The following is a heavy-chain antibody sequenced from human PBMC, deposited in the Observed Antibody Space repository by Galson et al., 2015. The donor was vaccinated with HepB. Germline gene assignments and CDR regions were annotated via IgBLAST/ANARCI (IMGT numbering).Heavy chain of an antibody. CDR2: ISSNGGST. CDR1: GFTFSSYA. V-gene: IGHV3-64*02. D-gene: IGHD2-21*01. CDR3: ARGLSGVVIAGIDY. J-gene: IGHJ4*02. Sequence: SLRLSCAASGFTFSSYAMHWVHQAPGKGLEYVSAISSNGGSTYYADSVKGRFTISRDNSKNTLYLQMGSLRAEDMAVYYCARGLSGVVIAGIDYWGQGTLVTVSS.